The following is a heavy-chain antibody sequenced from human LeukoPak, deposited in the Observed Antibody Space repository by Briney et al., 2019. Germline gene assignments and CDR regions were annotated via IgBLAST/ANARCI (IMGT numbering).Heavy chain of an antibody. CDR3: ARELAGHYYGSGSSFDY. Sequence: GASVKVSCTVSGYTLSELSMHWVRQAPGKGLEWMGGFDPEDGETIYALKFQGRVTMTEDTSTDTAYMELSSLRSEDTAVYYCARELAGHYYGSGSSFDYWGQGTLVTVSS. CDR2: FDPEDGET. CDR1: GYTLSELS. D-gene: IGHD3-10*01. J-gene: IGHJ4*02. V-gene: IGHV1-24*01.